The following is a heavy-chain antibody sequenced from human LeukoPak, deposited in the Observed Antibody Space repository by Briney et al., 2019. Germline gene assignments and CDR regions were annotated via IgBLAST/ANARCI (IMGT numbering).Heavy chain of an antibody. V-gene: IGHV3-9*01. CDR2: ISYDSGSL. D-gene: IGHD2-2*01. CDR3: TKGGCSSSRCYYNY. J-gene: IGHJ4*02. CDR1: GFTFDDYG. Sequence: GGSLRLSCVASGFTFDDYGMHWVRHVPGKGLEWVSSISYDSGSLAYADAVRGRFTISRDNGKKSPYLQMNSLRAEDTALYYCTKGGCSSSRCYYNYWGQGTLVTVSS.